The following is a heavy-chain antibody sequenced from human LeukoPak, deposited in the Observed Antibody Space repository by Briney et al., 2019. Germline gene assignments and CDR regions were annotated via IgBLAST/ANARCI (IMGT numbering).Heavy chain of an antibody. J-gene: IGHJ4*02. D-gene: IGHD1-26*01. CDR1: GFTFDDYA. CDR2: ISGDGVSP. V-gene: IGHV3-20*04. Sequence: GGSLRLSCAASGFTFDDYAMHWVRQAPGKGLEWVSGISGDGVSPYYADSVRGRFTISRDNAKTSLYLQMNSLRAEDTAVYYCAREIIGGASFLDYWGQGTLVTVSS. CDR3: AREIIGGASFLDY.